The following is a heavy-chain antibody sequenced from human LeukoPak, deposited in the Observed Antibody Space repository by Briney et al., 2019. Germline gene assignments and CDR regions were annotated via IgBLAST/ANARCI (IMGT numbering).Heavy chain of an antibody. Sequence: GGSLRLSCAPSGFTFSGSAMHWVRQPPGKGREWVGSIRSKANSYATAYAASVKGRFTISRDDSKNTAYLQMNSLRTEDTAVYYCTRHDVWGQGTLVTVSS. CDR3: TRHDV. CDR2: IRSKANSYAT. J-gene: IGHJ4*02. D-gene: IGHD3-16*01. CDR1: GFTFSGSA. V-gene: IGHV3-73*01.